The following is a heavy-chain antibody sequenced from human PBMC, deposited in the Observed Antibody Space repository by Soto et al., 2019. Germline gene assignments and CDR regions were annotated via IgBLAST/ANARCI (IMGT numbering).Heavy chain of an antibody. D-gene: IGHD2-15*01. CDR3: VFFFQAEDGIRDTVPVSAFLLNRSSDL. Sequence: KGLEWVSASSGSGVSTYYADSVKRRVTISRDKSKNTLYLQMNSLRAEDTAVYYCVFFFQAEDGIRDTVPVSAFLLNRSSDL. J-gene: IGHJ2*01. CDR2: SSGSGVST. V-gene: IGHV3-23*01.